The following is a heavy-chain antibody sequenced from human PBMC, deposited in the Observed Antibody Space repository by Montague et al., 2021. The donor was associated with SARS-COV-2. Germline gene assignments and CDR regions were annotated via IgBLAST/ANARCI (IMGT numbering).Heavy chain of an antibody. Sequence: SETLSLTCAVYGESVSGYYWSWIRQPPGKGLEWIGEINHSRSTDYNPSLKSRVTISVHTSGNQFSLNLNSVTAADTAVYYCARAQPRTIEFWGQGTLVTVSS. V-gene: IGHV4-34*01. J-gene: IGHJ4*02. CDR3: ARAQPRTIEF. CDR1: GESVSGYY. D-gene: IGHD1-14*01. CDR2: INHSRST.